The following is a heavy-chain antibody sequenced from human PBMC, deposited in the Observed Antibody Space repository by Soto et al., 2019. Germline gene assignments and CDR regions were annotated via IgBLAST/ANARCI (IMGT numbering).Heavy chain of an antibody. V-gene: IGHV1-69*01. CDR1: GGTFSSYA. CDR3: ARGGIVGATTGVFADY. Sequence: QVQLVQSGAEVKKPGSSVKVSCKASGGTFSSYAISWVRQAPGQGLEWMGGIIPIFGTANYAQKFQGRVTITADESTSTGYMGLSSLRSEDTAVYYCARGGIVGATTGVFADYWGQGTLVTVSS. D-gene: IGHD1-26*01. J-gene: IGHJ4*02. CDR2: IIPIFGTA.